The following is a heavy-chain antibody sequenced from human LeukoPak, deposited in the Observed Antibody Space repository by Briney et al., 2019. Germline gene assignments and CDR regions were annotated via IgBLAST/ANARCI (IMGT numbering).Heavy chain of an antibody. V-gene: IGHV3-48*01. Sequence: GRSLRLSCAASGFTFSSYGMHWVRQAPGKGLEWVSYISSGSSTIYYADSVKGRFTISRDNAKNSLYLQMNSLRAEDTAVYYCARGGYCTNGVCLGYYWGQGTLVTVSS. J-gene: IGHJ4*02. CDR3: ARGGYCTNGVCLGYY. CDR2: ISSGSSTI. D-gene: IGHD2-8*01. CDR1: GFTFSSYG.